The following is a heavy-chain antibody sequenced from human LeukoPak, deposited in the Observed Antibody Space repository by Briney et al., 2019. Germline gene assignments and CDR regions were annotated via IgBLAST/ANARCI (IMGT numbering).Heavy chain of an antibody. D-gene: IGHD2-21*02. CDR2: IIPIFGTA. CDR1: GGTFSSYA. V-gene: IGHV1-69*13. CDR3: ARVVTAPIDAFDI. J-gene: IGHJ3*02. Sequence: ASVKVSCKASGGTFSSYAISWVRQAPGQGPEWMGGIIPIFGTANYAQKFQGRVTITADESTSTAYMELSSLRSEDTAVYYCARVVTAPIDAFDIWGQGTMVTVSS.